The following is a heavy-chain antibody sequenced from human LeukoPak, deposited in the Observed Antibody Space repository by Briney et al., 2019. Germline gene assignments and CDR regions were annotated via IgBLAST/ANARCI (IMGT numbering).Heavy chain of an antibody. CDR2: IYYSGST. CDR3: ASAGDLYDRGYGDAFDI. V-gene: IGHV4-59*08. Sequence: TSETLSLTCTVSGGSISSYYWSWIRQPPGKGLEWIGYIYYSGSTNYNPSLKSRVTISVDTSKNQFSLKLSSVTAADTAVYYCASAGDLYDRGYGDAFDIWGQGTMVTVSS. J-gene: IGHJ3*02. CDR1: GGSISSYY. D-gene: IGHD3-22*01.